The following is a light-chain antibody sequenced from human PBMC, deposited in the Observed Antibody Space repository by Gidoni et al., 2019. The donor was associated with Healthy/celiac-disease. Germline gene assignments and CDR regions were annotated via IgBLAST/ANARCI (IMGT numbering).Light chain of an antibody. V-gene: IGKV3-15*01. J-gene: IGKJ2*01. CDR3: QQYNNWPPPYT. Sequence: DIVMTQSPAPLSVSPGERATLSCRASQSVSSNLAWYQQKPGQAPRLLIYGASTRATGIPARFSGSGSGTEFTLTLSSLQSEDFAVYYCQQYNNWPPPYTFGQGTKLEIK. CDR1: QSVSSN. CDR2: GAS.